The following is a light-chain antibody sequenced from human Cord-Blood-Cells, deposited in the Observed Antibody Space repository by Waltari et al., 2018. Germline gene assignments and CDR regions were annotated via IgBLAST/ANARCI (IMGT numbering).Light chain of an antibody. CDR2: GNS. J-gene: IGLJ3*02. Sequence: QSVLTQPPSVSGPPGQRVTISCPGSSPNIGAGYHFHWYQPLPGPAPKLLTYGNSNRPSGVPDRFSGSKSGTSASLAITGLQAEDEADYYCQSYDSSLSGSVFGGGTKLTVL. CDR3: QSYDSSLSGSV. V-gene: IGLV1-40*01. CDR1: SPNIGAGYH.